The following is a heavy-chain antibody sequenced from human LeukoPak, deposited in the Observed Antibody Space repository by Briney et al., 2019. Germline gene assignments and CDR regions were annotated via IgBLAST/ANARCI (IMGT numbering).Heavy chain of an antibody. V-gene: IGHV1-18*01. CDR3: ARDYYGSGGLDY. Sequence: ASVKVSCKASGYTFTSYGISWVRQAPGQGLEWMGWIGAYNGNANYAQKLQGRVTMTIDTSTSTAYMELRSLRSDDTAVYYCARDYYGSGGLDYWGQGTLVTVSS. D-gene: IGHD3-10*01. CDR2: IGAYNGNA. J-gene: IGHJ4*02. CDR1: GYTFTSYG.